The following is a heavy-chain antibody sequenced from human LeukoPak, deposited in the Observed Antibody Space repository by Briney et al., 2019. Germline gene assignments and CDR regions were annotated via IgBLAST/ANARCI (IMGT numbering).Heavy chain of an antibody. D-gene: IGHD1-26*01. CDR3: AKGGKWDVTPFDY. Sequence: GSLILSCAASGFTFSSHSMNWVRQAPGKGLEWVSTISGGGGSTYYADSVKGRFTISRDNSKNTLYLQVNSLRAEDTAVYYCAKGGKWDVTPFDYWGQGTLVTVSS. V-gene: IGHV3-23*01. J-gene: IGHJ4*02. CDR1: GFTFSSHS. CDR2: ISGGGGST.